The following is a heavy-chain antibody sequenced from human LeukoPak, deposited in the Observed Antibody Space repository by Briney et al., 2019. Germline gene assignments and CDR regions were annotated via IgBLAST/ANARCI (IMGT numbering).Heavy chain of an antibody. J-gene: IGHJ6*02. CDR3: ARGGAHYYYGMDV. CDR2: IYYSGST. CDR1: GGSISSYY. V-gene: IGHV4-59*01. Sequence: SEALSLTCTVSGGSISSYYWNWIRHPPGKGLEWIGCIYYSGSTNYNPSLKSRVTISVDTSKNQFSLKLNSVTAADTAVYYCARGGAHYYYGMDVWGQGTTVTVSS.